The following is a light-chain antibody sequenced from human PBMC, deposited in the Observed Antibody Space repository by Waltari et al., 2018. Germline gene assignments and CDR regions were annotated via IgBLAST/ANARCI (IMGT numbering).Light chain of an antibody. CDR3: QQSYSTPRT. CDR1: QSISSY. CDR2: AAP. Sequence: DIQMTQSPSSLSASVGDRVTITCRASQSISSYLNWYQQKPGKAPKLLIYAAPSLQSGVPSRFSGSGYGTDFTLTISSLQPEDFATYYCQQSYSTPRTFGQGTKVEIK. J-gene: IGKJ1*01. V-gene: IGKV1-39*01.